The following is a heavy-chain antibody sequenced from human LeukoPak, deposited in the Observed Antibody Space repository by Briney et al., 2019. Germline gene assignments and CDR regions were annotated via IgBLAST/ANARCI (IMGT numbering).Heavy chain of an antibody. D-gene: IGHD3-16*02. J-gene: IGHJ4*02. V-gene: IGHV3-21*01. Sequence: GGSLRLSCAASGFTFSTYSMNWVRQAPGKGLEWVSSITSSSRYIYYADSVKGRFTISRDNAKNSLYLQMNSLRDEDTAVYYCARDFFAFGGVIALLDYWGQGTLVTVSS. CDR2: ITSSSRYI. CDR3: ARDFFAFGGVIALLDY. CDR1: GFTFSTYS.